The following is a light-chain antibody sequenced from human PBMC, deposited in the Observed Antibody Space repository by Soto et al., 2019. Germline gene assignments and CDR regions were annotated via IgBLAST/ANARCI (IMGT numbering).Light chain of an antibody. CDR2: DVS. CDR1: SSDIGAYKY. CDR3: SSYKRSSDLV. J-gene: IGLJ2*01. V-gene: IGLV2-14*01. Sequence: QSALTQPASVSGSPGQSITISCAGTSSDIGAYKYVSWYQQHPGKAPTLVIYDVSNRPSGVSNRFSGSKSGNTASLTISGLQPEDEAVYYCSSYKRSSDLVFGGGTKVTVL.